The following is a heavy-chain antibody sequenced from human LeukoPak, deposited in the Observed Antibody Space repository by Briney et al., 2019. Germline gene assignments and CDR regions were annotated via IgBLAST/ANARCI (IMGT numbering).Heavy chain of an antibody. CDR2: ISYDGSNK. CDR3: AKDDCSGGSCYLLGAFDI. Sequence: GGSLRLACAASGFTFSNYGMHWVRQAPGKGLEWVAVISYDGSNKYYADSVKGRFTISRDNSKNTLYLQMNSLRAEDTAVYYCAKDDCSGGSCYLLGAFDIWGQGTMVTVSS. D-gene: IGHD2-15*01. J-gene: IGHJ3*02. CDR1: GFTFSNYG. V-gene: IGHV3-30*18.